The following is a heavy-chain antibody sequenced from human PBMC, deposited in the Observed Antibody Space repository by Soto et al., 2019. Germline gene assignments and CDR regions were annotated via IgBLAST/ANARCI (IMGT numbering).Heavy chain of an antibody. V-gene: IGHV1-69*13. D-gene: IGHD3-22*01. J-gene: IGHJ6*02. CDR3: ASSLSGYSCYYYGMDV. CDR2: IIPIFGTA. Sequence: SVKVSCKASGGTFSSYAISWVRQAPGQGLEWMGGIIPIFGTANYAQKFQGRVTITADESTSTAYMELSSLRSEDTAVYYCASSLSGYSCYYYGMDVWGQGTTVTVSS. CDR1: GGTFSSYA.